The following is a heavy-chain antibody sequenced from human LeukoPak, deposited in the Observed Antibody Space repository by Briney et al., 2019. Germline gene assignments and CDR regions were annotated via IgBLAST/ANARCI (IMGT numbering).Heavy chain of an antibody. Sequence: GGSLRLSCAASGFTFSSYEMNWVRQAPGKGLEWVSYISSSGSTIYYADSVKGRFTIPRDNAKNSLYLQMNSLRAEDTAVYYCAGDTEGTIVVVPAAKYWGQGTLVTVSS. J-gene: IGHJ4*02. CDR2: ISSSGSTI. D-gene: IGHD2-2*01. V-gene: IGHV3-48*03. CDR1: GFTFSSYE. CDR3: AGDTEGTIVVVPAAKY.